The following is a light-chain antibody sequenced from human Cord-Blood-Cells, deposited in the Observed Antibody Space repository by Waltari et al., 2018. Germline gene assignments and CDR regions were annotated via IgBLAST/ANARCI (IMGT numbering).Light chain of an antibody. V-gene: IGLV2-11*01. Sequence: QSALTQPRSVSRSPGQSVTISCTGTSSDVGGYTYVSWYQQHPGKAPKLMIYDVSKRPSGVPDRFSGSKSGNTASLTISGLQAEDEADYYCCSYAGSYVFGTGTKVTVL. CDR3: CSYAGSYV. CDR2: DVS. CDR1: SSDVGGYTY. J-gene: IGLJ1*01.